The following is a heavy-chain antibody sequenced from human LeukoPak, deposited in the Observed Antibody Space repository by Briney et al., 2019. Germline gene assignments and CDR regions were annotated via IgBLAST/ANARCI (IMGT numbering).Heavy chain of an antibody. J-gene: IGHJ6*03. CDR3: AKALRAPHRPVYTYYYMDV. CDR1: EFTFNNYA. D-gene: IGHD2-2*02. V-gene: IGHV3-23*01. Sequence: PGGSLRLSCAASEFTFNNYAVSWVRQAPGKGLEWVSTISGKGDSTYYADSVKGRFTISRDNSKNSVFLQMNSLRADVAAVYYCAKALRAPHRPVYTYYYMDVWGKGTTVTVSS. CDR2: ISGKGDST.